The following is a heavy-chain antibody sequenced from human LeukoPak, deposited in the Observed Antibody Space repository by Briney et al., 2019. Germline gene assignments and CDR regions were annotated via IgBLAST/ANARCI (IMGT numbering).Heavy chain of an antibody. D-gene: IGHD6-19*01. V-gene: IGHV4-59*11. CDR2: IYYSGST. Sequence: PSETLSLTCTVSGGSISSHYWSWIRQPPGKGLEWIGYIYYSGSTNYNPSLKSRVTISVDTFKNQFSLKLSSVTAADTAVYYCARLAASTYYYYYYYMDVWGKGTTVTVSS. CDR3: ARLAASTYYYYYYYMDV. J-gene: IGHJ6*03. CDR1: GGSISSHY.